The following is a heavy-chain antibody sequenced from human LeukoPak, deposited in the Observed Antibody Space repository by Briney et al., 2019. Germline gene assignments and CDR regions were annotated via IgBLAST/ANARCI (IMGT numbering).Heavy chain of an antibody. CDR1: GFTFSSYG. Sequence: PGRSLRLSCAASGFTFSSYGMHWVRQAPGKGLEWVAVIWYDENNKYYADSVKGRFTISRDNSKNTMYLQMNSLRAEDTAVYYCARGMTGTWDFDYWGQGTLVTVSS. D-gene: IGHD3-9*01. J-gene: IGHJ4*02. CDR3: ARGMTGTWDFDY. CDR2: IWYDENNK. V-gene: IGHV3-33*01.